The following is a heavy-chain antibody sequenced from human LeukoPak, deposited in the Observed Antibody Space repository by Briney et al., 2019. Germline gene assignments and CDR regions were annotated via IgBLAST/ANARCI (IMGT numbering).Heavy chain of an antibody. J-gene: IGHJ4*02. CDR3: ARNTATSTMHY. D-gene: IGHD2-2*01. CDR1: GGSLIGDKSY. V-gene: IGHV4-39*01. CDR2: ISHTGDT. Sequence: LETLSLTCTVSGGSLIGDKSYWAWIRQAPGKALEWIGTISHTGDTYYNPALLSRLTMSVQTSTNQFYLRLASVSASDAAIYYCARNTATSTMHYWGQGILVTVS.